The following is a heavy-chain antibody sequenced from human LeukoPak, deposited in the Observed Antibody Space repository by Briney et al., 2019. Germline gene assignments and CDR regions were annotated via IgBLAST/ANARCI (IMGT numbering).Heavy chain of an antibody. Sequence: PGGSLRLSCAASGFTFSSYEMNWVRQAPGKGLEWVSYISSSGSTIYYADSVKGRFTISRDNAKNSLYLQMNSLRAEDTAVYYCARLMATTDHDAFGIWGQGTMVTVSS. V-gene: IGHV3-48*03. D-gene: IGHD5-24*01. CDR1: GFTFSSYE. J-gene: IGHJ3*02. CDR2: ISSSGSTI. CDR3: ARLMATTDHDAFGI.